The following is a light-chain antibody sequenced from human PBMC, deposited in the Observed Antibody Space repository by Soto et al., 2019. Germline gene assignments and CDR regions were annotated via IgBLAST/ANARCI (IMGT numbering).Light chain of an antibody. J-gene: IGKJ1*01. CDR1: QSVSNNY. CDR3: QQYGSSGT. CDR2: GAS. Sequence: IVLTQSPGTQSLAPGERATLSFRASQSVSNNYLAWYQQKPGQAPRLLIYGASNRATGIPDRFSGSGSGTDFTLTISRLEPEDFAVYYCQQYGSSGTFGQGTEVDIK. V-gene: IGKV3-20*01.